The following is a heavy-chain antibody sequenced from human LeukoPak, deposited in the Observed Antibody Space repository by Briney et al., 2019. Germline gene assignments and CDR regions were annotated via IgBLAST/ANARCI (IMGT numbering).Heavy chain of an antibody. CDR2: IHRSGST. CDR3: ARREYYDSTGYFDF. V-gene: IGHV4-4*02. D-gene: IGHD2/OR15-2a*01. CDR1: GGSISSDNW. Sequence: SGTLSLTCAVSGGSISSDNWWSWVRQPPGKGLEWIWEIHRSGSTHYNPSLKSRVTTSIDKSANQFSLKLSSVTAADTAVYYCARREYYDSTGYFDFWGQGTMVTVSS. J-gene: IGHJ3*01.